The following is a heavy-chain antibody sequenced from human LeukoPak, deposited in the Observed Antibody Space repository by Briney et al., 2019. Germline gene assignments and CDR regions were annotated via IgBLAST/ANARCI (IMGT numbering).Heavy chain of an antibody. Sequence: PGGSLRLSCAASGFTFSNYWMNWVRQAPGKGLEWVANVKQDGSERHYVASVKGRFTVSRDNAKNTLYLQVNNLRAEDTAVYYCARGPNSNWSGLDFWGQGTLLTVSS. CDR1: GFTFSNYW. CDR2: VKQDGSER. V-gene: IGHV3-7*01. D-gene: IGHD6-6*01. J-gene: IGHJ4*02. CDR3: ARGPNSNWSGLDF.